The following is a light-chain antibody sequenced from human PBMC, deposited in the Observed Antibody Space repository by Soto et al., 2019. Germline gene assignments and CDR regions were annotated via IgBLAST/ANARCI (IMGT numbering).Light chain of an antibody. V-gene: IGLV2-14*01. Sequence: QSALTQPASVSGSPGQSITISCSGTSSDVGGYNYVSWYQQHPGKAPKIIIYDVSSRPSGVSNRFSGSKSGNTASLTISGLQAEDEADYYCSSYTSSSTRVFGGGTKLTVL. CDR3: SSYTSSSTRV. CDR2: DVS. CDR1: SSDVGGYNY. J-gene: IGLJ2*01.